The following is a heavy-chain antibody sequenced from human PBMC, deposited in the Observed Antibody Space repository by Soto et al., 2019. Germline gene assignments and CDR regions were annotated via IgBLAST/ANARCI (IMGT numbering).Heavy chain of an antibody. CDR3: ARAPPLIAAAAPFSDY. J-gene: IGHJ4*02. V-gene: IGHV1-8*01. D-gene: IGHD6-13*01. CDR2: MNPNSGNT. Sequence: ASVKVSCKASGYTFTSYDINWVRQATGQGLEWMGWMNPNSGNTGYAQKFQGRVTMTRNTSISTAYMELSSLRSEDTAVYYCARAPPLIAAAAPFSDYGGQGPLVTFPS. CDR1: GYTFTSYD.